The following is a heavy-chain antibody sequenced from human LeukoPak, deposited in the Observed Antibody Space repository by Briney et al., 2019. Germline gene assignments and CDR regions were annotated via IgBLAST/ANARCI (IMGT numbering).Heavy chain of an antibody. D-gene: IGHD6-19*01. V-gene: IGHV3-21*01. CDR3: ASQTPRRLPIAVADYFDY. CDR2: VSTSGSYI. CDR1: GFTFGSYS. Sequence: GGSLRLSCAVSGFTFGSYSMNWVRQAPGKGLEWVSFVSTSGSYIYYADSVKGRFTISRDNAKNSLYLQMNSLRAEDTAVYYCASQTPRRLPIAVADYFDYSGQGTLVTVSS. J-gene: IGHJ4*02.